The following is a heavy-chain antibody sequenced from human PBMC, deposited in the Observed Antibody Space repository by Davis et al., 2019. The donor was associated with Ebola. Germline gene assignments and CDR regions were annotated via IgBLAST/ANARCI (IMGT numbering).Heavy chain of an antibody. D-gene: IGHD5-12*01. CDR2: ISSSSSYI. CDR3: ARVLIGYSGYDFKADWFDP. V-gene: IGHV3-21*01. J-gene: IGHJ5*02. CDR1: GFTFSSYS. Sequence: GGSLRLSCAASGFTFSSYSMNWVCQAPGKGLEWVSSISSSSSYIYYADSVKGRFTISRDNAKNSLYLQMNSLRAEDTAVYYCARVLIGYSGYDFKADWFDPWGQGTLVTVSS.